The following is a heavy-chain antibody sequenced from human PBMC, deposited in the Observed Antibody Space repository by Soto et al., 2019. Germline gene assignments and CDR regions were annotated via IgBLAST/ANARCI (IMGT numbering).Heavy chain of an antibody. D-gene: IGHD2-2*01. CDR2: IVPIVGTA. Sequence: SVKVSCKASGCTFSSYAISWVRQAPGQGLEWMGGIVPIVGTANYAQKFQGRVTITADKSTSTAYMELSSLRSEDTAVYYCASGVRRVVPDARITVSNYYYGMDVWGQGTKVTVSS. CDR1: GCTFSSYA. V-gene: IGHV1-69*06. J-gene: IGHJ6*02. CDR3: ASGVRRVVPDARITVSNYYYGMDV.